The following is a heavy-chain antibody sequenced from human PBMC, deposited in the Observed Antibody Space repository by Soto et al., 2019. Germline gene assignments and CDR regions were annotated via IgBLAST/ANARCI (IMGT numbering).Heavy chain of an antibody. CDR1: GGTIRSGGYY. V-gene: IGHV4-31*03. J-gene: IGHJ6*02. CDR2: IYYSGST. Sequence: SLTGTVRGGTIRSGGYYWSWIRQHPGKGMEWIGYIYYSGSTYYNPSLKSRVTISVDTSKNHFSLKLSPVTAAYTAVYYCERATVVTTLDVWGQGTTVTGSS. CDR3: ERATVVTTLDV. D-gene: IGHD4-17*01.